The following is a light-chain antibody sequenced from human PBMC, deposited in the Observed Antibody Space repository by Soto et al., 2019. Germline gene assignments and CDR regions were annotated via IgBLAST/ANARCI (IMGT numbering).Light chain of an antibody. V-gene: IGKV1-27*01. J-gene: IGKJ4*01. CDR3: QKYNSAQLT. CDR1: QGLSNS. CDR2: STS. Sequence: DIQMTQSPSSLSASLGDRVTIPCRALQGLSNSLAWYQQKPGKLPKLLIYSTSTLQSGVTSRFSGSGSGTDFTLTISCLQAEDGATYYCQKYNSAQLTFGGGTKVEIK.